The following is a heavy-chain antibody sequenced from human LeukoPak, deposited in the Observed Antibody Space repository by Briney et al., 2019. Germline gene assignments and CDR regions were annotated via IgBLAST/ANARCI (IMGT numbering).Heavy chain of an antibody. D-gene: IGHD2-2*01. J-gene: IGHJ4*02. Sequence: GSLRLSCAASGFTVSSNYMSWVRQAPGKRLEWVSVIYSGGSTYYADSVKGRFTISRDNSKNTLYLQMNSLRAEDTAVYYCARDTKNRGFEYWGQGTLVTVSS. CDR2: IYSGGST. CDR3: ARDTKNRGFEY. CDR1: GFTVSSNY. V-gene: IGHV3-53*01.